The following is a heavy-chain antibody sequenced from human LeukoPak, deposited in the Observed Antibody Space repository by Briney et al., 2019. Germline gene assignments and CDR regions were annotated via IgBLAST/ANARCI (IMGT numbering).Heavy chain of an antibody. CDR3: ARDLSGPSFY. V-gene: IGHV3-7*01. D-gene: IGHD2-15*01. J-gene: IGHJ4*02. CDR2: IKPDGGEI. Sequence: GGSLRLSCAASGFTFRNYWMSWLRQAPGKGLEGVINIKPDGGEIYSVDSVKGRFSISRDNAKNSLYLQMNSLRVEETAVYFCARDLSGPSFYWGQGTPVTVSS. CDR1: GFTFRNYW.